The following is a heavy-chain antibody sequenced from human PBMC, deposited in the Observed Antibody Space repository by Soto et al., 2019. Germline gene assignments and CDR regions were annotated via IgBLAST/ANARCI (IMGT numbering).Heavy chain of an antibody. V-gene: IGHV1-3*01. CDR2: IDPGNGNT. CDR3: ARDGRVVVPAYWFDF. Sequence: QVQLVQSGAEVMKPGASLRVSCKSSGYTFITYAVHWVRQAPGQRPEWMGWIDPGNGNTKYSQKFQVRVTITSDTSARTVYMELSSLTSEDTAVYYCARDGRVVVPAYWFDFWGQGSLVTVSS. J-gene: IGHJ5*01. D-gene: IGHD2-15*01. CDR1: GYTFITYA.